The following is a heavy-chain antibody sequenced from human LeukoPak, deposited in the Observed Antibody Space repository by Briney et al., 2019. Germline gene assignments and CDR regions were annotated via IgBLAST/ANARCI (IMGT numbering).Heavy chain of an antibody. J-gene: IGHJ4*02. CDR2: INHSGST. V-gene: IGHV4-34*01. CDR3: ARYSGSYYYFDY. CDR1: GASFSGYY. D-gene: IGHD1-26*01. Sequence: PSETLSLTCAVYGASFSGYYWSWIRQPPGKGLEWIGEINHSGSTNYNPSLKSRVTISVDTSKNQFSLKLSSVTAADTAVYYCARYSGSYYYFDYWGQGTLVTVSS.